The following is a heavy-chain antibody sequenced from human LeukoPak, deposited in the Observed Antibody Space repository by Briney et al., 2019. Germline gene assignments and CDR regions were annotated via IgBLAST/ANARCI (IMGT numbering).Heavy chain of an antibody. CDR2: ISPYNGNT. CDR3: ARITKAYSRYDAFDS. Sequence: ASVQVSCKASGYTFTSYGITWVRQAPGQGLEWMGWISPYNGNTEYAQNLQGRVTMPTDTSTSTAYMELRSLRSDDTAVYYCARITKAYSRYDAFDSWGQGTMVTVSS. CDR1: GYTFTSYG. J-gene: IGHJ3*02. V-gene: IGHV1-18*01. D-gene: IGHD2-15*01.